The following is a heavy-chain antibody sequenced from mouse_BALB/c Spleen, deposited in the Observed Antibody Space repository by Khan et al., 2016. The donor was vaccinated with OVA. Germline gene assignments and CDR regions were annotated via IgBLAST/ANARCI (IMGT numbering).Heavy chain of an antibody. CDR3: ARRAAINY. CDR2: VRYSGST. CDR1: GYSITSGYV. V-gene: IGHV3-2*02. D-gene: IGHD3-3*01. J-gene: IGHJ2*01. Sequence: VQLKESGPGLVKPAESVSLSCTASGYSITSGYVCYWNQRFAGNLQEWGGIVRYSGSTNYNPYLKSRTTITRDTSTNQAYLQLNSVTTEDTATYYCARRAAINYWGQGTTLTVSS.